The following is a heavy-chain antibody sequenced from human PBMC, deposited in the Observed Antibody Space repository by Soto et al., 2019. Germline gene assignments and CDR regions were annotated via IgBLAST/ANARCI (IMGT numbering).Heavy chain of an antibody. CDR2: IIPIFGTA. J-gene: IGHJ4*02. Sequence: EASVKVSCKASGGTFSSYAISWVRQAPGQGLEWMGGIIPIFGTANYAQKFQGRVTITADESTSTAYMELSSPRSEDTAVYYCARIAVSGHAFDYWGQVTLVTVSS. CDR3: ARIAVSGHAFDY. D-gene: IGHD6-19*01. V-gene: IGHV1-69*13. CDR1: GGTFSSYA.